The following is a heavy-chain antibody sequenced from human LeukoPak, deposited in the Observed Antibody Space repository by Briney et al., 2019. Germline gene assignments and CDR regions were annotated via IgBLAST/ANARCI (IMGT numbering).Heavy chain of an antibody. CDR2: IREDGSQK. J-gene: IGHJ4*02. CDR1: GFTFSSSW. V-gene: IGHV3-7*04. D-gene: IGHD1-14*01. CDR3: ARGPGVRIDY. Sequence: PGGSLRLSCVASGFTFSSSWMTWVRQAPGKGLEWVASIREDGSQKTAVDSVRGRFTISRDNAKNSVYLQMDSLRAEDTAVYYCARGPGVRIDYWGQGTLVTVSS.